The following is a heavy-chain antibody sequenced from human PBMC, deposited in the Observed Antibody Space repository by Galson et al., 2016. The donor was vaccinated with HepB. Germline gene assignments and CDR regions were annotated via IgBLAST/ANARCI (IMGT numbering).Heavy chain of an antibody. CDR1: GFTFNAHW. D-gene: IGHD3-10*01. CDR2: IRGDGKVS. Sequence: SLRLSCAASGFTFNAHWMHWFRQAPGKGLEWVANIRGDGKVSYYAESVRGRFTISRDNAKNSLYLKVNGLRVDEPAVYYCSREMTGSYFDWGQGTLVTVSS. V-gene: IGHV3-7*01. J-gene: IGHJ4*02. CDR3: SREMTGSYFD.